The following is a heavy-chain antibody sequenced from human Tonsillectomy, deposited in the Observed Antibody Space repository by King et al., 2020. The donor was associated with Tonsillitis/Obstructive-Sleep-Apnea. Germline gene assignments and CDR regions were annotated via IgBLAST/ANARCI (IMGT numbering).Heavy chain of an antibody. V-gene: IGHV2-26*01. CDR3: ARMKRTYYYYMDV. CDR1: GFSLSSRRMG. D-gene: IGHD1-7*01. Sequence: VTLKESGPVLVKPTETLTLTCTVSGFSLSSRRMGVSWIRQPPGKALEWLAHIFSNDEKSYTTSLKSRLTLPKDTSKSQVVLTMTNKDPVETATHYGARMKRTYYYYMDVWGNGTTVTAS. J-gene: IGHJ6*03. CDR2: IFSNDEK.